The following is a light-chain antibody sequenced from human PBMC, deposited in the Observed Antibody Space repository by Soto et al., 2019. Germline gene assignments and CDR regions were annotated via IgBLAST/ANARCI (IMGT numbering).Light chain of an antibody. CDR2: DAY. J-gene: IGKJ5*01. V-gene: IGKV3-11*01. Sequence: EIVLTQSPWTLSLSPGERATLSCRASQSFRGLLAWYQQKPGQAPRLLIYDAYNRATGIPPRFSGSGSGTDFTLTISSREPADAAVYYCQQRHMWPITFGQGTRLEIK. CDR3: QQRHMWPIT. CDR1: QSFRGL.